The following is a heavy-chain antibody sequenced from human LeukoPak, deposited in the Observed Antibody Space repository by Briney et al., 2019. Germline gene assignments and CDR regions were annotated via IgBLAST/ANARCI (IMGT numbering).Heavy chain of an antibody. D-gene: IGHD3-22*01. CDR1: GYSFTSYW. Sequence: GESLQISCKGSGYSFTSYWIGWVRQMPGKGLEWMGIIYPGDSDTRYSPSFQGQVTISADKSISTAYLQWSSLKASDTAMYYCARETYYYDSSGYYRAYYFDYWGQGTLVTVSS. CDR3: ARETYYYDSSGYYRAYYFDY. CDR2: IYPGDSDT. J-gene: IGHJ4*02. V-gene: IGHV5-51*01.